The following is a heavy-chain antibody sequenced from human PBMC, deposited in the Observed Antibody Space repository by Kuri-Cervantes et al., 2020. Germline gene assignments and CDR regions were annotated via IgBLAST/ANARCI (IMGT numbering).Heavy chain of an antibody. V-gene: IGHV3-30*02. CDR3: AKSLARYGLDAFDI. CDR2: IWYDGSNK. J-gene: IGHJ3*02. D-gene: IGHD5-18*01. CDR1: GCTFSRYG. Sequence: GGSLRLSCAASGCTFSRYGMHWVRQAPGKGLEWVAVIWYDGSNKYYADSVKGRFTISRDNSKNTLYLQMNSLRAEDTAVYYCAKSLARYGLDAFDIWGQGTMVTVSS.